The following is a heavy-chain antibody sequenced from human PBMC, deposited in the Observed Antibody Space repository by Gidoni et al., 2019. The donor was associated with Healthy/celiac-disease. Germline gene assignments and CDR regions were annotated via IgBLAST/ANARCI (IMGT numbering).Heavy chain of an antibody. D-gene: IGHD1-7*01. CDR2: IIPTFGTA. CDR3: ARDGGITGTTSWFDP. V-gene: IGHV1-69*01. J-gene: IGHJ5*02. CDR1: GGTFSRYA. Sequence: QVQLVQSGAEVQKPGSSVKVSFKASGGTFSRYAISWVRQAPGQGLGWMGGIIPTFGTANYAQKFQGRVKITADESTSTAYMELSSLRSEDTAVYYCARDGGITGTTSWFDPWGQGTLVTVSS.